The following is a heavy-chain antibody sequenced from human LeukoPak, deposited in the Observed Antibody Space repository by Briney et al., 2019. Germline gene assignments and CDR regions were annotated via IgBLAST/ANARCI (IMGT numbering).Heavy chain of an antibody. CDR1: GFTFDDYA. CDR3: AKDRSIVATLFSFWFDP. CDR2: ISGDGGST. D-gene: IGHD5-12*01. V-gene: IGHV3-43*02. J-gene: IGHJ5*02. Sequence: GGSLRLSCAASGFTFDDYAMHWVRQAPGKGLEWVSLISGDGGSTYYADSVKGRFTISRDNSKNSLYLQMNSLRTEDTALYYCAKDRSIVATLFSFWFDPWGQGTLVTVSS.